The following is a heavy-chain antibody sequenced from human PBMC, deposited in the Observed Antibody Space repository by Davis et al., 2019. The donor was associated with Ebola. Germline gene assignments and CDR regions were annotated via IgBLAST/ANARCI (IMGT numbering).Heavy chain of an antibody. J-gene: IGHJ4*02. CDR1: GGSIISSGYY. D-gene: IGHD6-6*01. Sequence: MPSETLSLTCTVSGGSIISSGYYWGWIRQPPGKGLEWIGSISYSGITYYNPSLKSRVTISVDTSKNHFSLKLSSVTAADTAVYYCARQSSSSWGDYWGQGTLVTVSS. CDR2: ISYSGIT. CDR3: ARQSSSSWGDY. V-gene: IGHV4-39*01.